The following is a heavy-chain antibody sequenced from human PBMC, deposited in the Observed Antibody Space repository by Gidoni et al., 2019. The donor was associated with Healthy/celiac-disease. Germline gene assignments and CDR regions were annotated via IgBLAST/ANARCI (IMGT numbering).Heavy chain of an antibody. CDR3: ARLLLRWELLCDY. V-gene: IGHV4-39*01. J-gene: IGHJ4*02. D-gene: IGHD1-26*01. CDR2: IHYSGST. Sequence: QLQLQESGPGLVKPSETLSLTCTVSGGSISSSSYYWGWIRQPPGKGLEWIGSIHYSGSTYYNPSLKSRVTISVDTSKNQFSLKLSSVTAADTAVYYCARLLLRWELLCDYWGQGTLVTVSS. CDR1: GGSISSSSYY.